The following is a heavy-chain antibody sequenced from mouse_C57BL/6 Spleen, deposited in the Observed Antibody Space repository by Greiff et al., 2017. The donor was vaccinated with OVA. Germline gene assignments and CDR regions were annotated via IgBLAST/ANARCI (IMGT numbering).Heavy chain of an antibody. V-gene: IGHV1-22*01. CDR2: INPNNGGT. CDR1: GYTFTDYN. Sequence: EVKLQQSGPELVKPGASVTMSCKASGYTFTDYNMHWVKQSHGKSLEWIGYINPNNGGTSYNQKFKGKATVTVNKSSSTAYMELRSLTSEDSAVYYCARAYYSNDYARDYWGQGTSVTVSS. J-gene: IGHJ4*01. D-gene: IGHD2-5*01. CDR3: ARAYYSNDYARDY.